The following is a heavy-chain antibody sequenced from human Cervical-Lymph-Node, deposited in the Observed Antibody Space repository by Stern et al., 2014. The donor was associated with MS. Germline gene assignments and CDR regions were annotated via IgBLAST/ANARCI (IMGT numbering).Heavy chain of an antibody. CDR1: GVNFSTYT. V-gene: IGHV3-21*01. J-gene: IGHJ6*02. CDR3: ARDDWGINDFGMDA. D-gene: IGHD7-27*01. Sequence: EVQLVESGGGLVKPGESLRLSWEASGVNFSTYTMNWVRQAPGKGLEWVSTISRGGSSIYYAESLKGRFTISRDNTKNSLYLHMKSLRPEDTAVYYCARDDWGINDFGMDAWGQGTTVTVSS. CDR2: ISRGGSSI.